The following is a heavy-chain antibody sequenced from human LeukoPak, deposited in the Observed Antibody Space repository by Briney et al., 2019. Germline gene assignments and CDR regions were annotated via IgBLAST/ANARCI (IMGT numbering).Heavy chain of an antibody. CDR3: AREYSGYGDYGY. CDR1: GFTVSSNY. J-gene: IGHJ4*02. Sequence: GGSLRLSCAASGFTVSSNYMSWVSQAPGKGLEWVSVIYSGGSTYYADSVKGRFTISRDNSKNTLYLQMNSLRAEDTAVYYCAREYSGYGDYGYWGQGTLVTVSS. CDR2: IYSGGST. V-gene: IGHV3-53*01. D-gene: IGHD4-17*01.